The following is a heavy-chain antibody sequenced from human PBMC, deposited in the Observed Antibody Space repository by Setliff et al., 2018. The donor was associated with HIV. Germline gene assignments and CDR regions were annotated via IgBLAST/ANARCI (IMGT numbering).Heavy chain of an antibody. CDR2: ISPNTGDT. V-gene: IGHV1-18*04. Sequence: GASVKVSCKTAGYTFTAYFLQWVRQAPGQGLEWIGWISPNTGDTGIALKFQGRVTMTTDTSTSTAYMDLRSLRADDTALYYCARVPRTGPLDYWGQGTLVTVSS. CDR1: GYTFTAYF. CDR3: ARVPRTGPLDY. J-gene: IGHJ4*02.